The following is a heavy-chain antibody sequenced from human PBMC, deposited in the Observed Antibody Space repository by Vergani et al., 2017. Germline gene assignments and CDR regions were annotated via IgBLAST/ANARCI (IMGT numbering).Heavy chain of an antibody. CDR1: GFTFSSYA. Sequence: EVQLLESGGGLVQPGGSLRLSCAASGFTFSSYAMSWVRQAPGKGLEWVSAISGSGGSTYYADSVKGRFTISRDNSKNTLYLQMNSLRAEETAVYYCAKDDMVRGRPQTPSYYYYYYMDVWGKGTTVTVSS. D-gene: IGHD3-10*01. CDR2: ISGSGGST. CDR3: AKDDMVRGRPQTPSYYYYYYMDV. J-gene: IGHJ6*03. V-gene: IGHV3-23*01.